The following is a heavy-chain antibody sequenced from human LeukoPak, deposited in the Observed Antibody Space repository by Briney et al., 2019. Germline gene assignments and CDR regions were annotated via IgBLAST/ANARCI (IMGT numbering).Heavy chain of an antibody. Sequence: PGGSLRLSCAASGFTFSSYAMSWVRQAPGKGLEWVSAISGSGGSTYYADSVKGRFTISRDNSKNTLYLQMNSLRAEDTAVYYCAKGPLYYHDTLEGDYWGQGTLVTVSS. CDR2: ISGSGGST. CDR1: GFTFSSYA. D-gene: IGHD3-16*02. V-gene: IGHV3-23*01. J-gene: IGHJ4*02. CDR3: AKGPLYYHDTLEGDY.